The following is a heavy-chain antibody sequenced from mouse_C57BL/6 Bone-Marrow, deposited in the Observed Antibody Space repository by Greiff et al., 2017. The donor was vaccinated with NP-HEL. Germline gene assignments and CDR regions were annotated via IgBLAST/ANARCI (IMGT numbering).Heavy chain of an antibody. CDR2: IRSKSNNYAT. CDR3: VSHIYYGPYYAMDY. Sequence: EVQRVESGGGLVQPKGSLKLSCAASGFSFNTYAMNWVRQAPGKGLEWVARIRSKSNNYATYYADSVKDRFTISRDDSESMLYLQMNNLKTEDTAMYYCVSHIYYGPYYAMDYWGQGTSVTVSS. CDR1: GFSFNTYA. V-gene: IGHV10-1*01. D-gene: IGHD2-1*01. J-gene: IGHJ4*01.